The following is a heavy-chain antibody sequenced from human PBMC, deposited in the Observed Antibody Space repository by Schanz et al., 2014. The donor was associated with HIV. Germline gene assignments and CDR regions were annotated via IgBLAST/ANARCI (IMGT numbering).Heavy chain of an antibody. V-gene: IGHV3-23*01. D-gene: IGHD6-19*01. CDR3: AKEDPSSHCGRAFDI. J-gene: IGHJ3*02. Sequence: EMQLLDSGGDLVQPGGSLRLSCAASGFSFMSYGMSWVRRAPGQGLEWVAGVGGGVDDTHYAGSVKGRFTSSRDASKRTPYLQMDSLGVDDTATYYCAKEDPSSHCGRAFDIWGQGTVVIVSS. CDR1: GFSFMSYG. CDR2: VGGGVDDT.